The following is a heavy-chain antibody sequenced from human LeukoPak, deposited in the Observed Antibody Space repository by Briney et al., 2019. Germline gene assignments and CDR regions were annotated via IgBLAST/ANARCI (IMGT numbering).Heavy chain of an antibody. CDR1: GFTFSSYS. CDR3: ARDDSSGYYPGLPDY. Sequence: GGSLRISCAASGFTFSSYSMNWVRQAQGKGLEWDSYISSSSSTIYYADSVKGRFTISRDNAKNSLYLQMNSMRAEDTAVYYCARDDSSGYYPGLPDYWGQGTLVTVSS. V-gene: IGHV3-48*04. CDR2: ISSSSSTI. D-gene: IGHD3-22*01. J-gene: IGHJ4*02.